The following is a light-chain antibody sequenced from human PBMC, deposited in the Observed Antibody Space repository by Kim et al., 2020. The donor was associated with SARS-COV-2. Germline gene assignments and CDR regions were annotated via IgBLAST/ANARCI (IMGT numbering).Light chain of an antibody. Sequence: DIQMTQSPSSLSASVGDRVTITCRASQSISNYLNWYQQKPGKAPELLIYAASSLQSGVPSRFSGSGSGTDFTLTISSLQPEDFATYYCQQSYSTPPWTFGQGTKVDIK. J-gene: IGKJ1*01. CDR1: QSISNY. CDR2: AAS. CDR3: QQSYSTPPWT. V-gene: IGKV1-39*01.